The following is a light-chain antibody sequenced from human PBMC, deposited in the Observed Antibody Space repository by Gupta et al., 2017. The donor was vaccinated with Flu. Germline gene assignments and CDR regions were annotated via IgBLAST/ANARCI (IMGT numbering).Light chain of an antibody. J-gene: IGLJ1*01. V-gene: IGLV1-40*01. CDR3: QSYDSNPSGSNYV. CDR2: GND. CDR1: SSNIGAGYV. Sequence: QSVLTPPPSVSGAPGQTITISCAGSSSNIGAGYVVHWYQQVQGTAPKLLVYGNDNRPSGVPDRFSGSKSGTSAPLAITGLQAEDEADYYCQSYDSNPSGSNYVFGAGTKVTVL.